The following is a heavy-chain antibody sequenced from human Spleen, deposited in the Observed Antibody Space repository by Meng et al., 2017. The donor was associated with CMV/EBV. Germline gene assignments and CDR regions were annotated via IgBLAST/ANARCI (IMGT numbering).Heavy chain of an antibody. V-gene: IGHV4-39*07. D-gene: IGHD3/OR15-3a*01. CDR1: GASISSSSYS. J-gene: IGHJ4*02. CDR2: IYYSGST. Sequence: HLQQEGSGPGRVKPSETLSLTCTGSGASISSSSYSWGWIRQPPGKGLQWIGTIYYSGSTYYKPSLKSRVTISVDTSKNQFSLKLTSVTAADTAVYYCARVLDYILDYWGQGTLVTVSS. CDR3: ARVLDYILDY.